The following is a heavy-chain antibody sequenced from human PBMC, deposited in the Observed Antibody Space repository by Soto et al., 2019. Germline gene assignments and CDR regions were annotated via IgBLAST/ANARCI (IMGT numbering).Heavy chain of an antibody. CDR2: IRSDGRTT. Sequence: EVQLVESGGGLVQTGGSLRLSCAASGFTFSGYWMHWVRQAPGKGLVWVSRIRSDGRTTSYADTVKGRFTISRDNARNTLYLQMNSLRVEDTAVYYCARSEWFDPWGPGTLVTVSS. J-gene: IGHJ5*02. CDR3: ARSEWFDP. CDR1: GFTFSGYW. V-gene: IGHV3-74*01.